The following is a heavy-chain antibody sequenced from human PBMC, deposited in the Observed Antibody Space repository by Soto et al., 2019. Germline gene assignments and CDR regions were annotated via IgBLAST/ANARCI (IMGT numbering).Heavy chain of an antibody. D-gene: IGHD3-10*01. J-gene: IGHJ6*03. V-gene: IGHV3-23*01. CDR2: ISGSGGST. Sequence: GGSLRLSCAASGFTFSSYAMSWVRQAPGKGLEWVSAISGSGGSTYYADSVKGRFTISRDNSKNTLYLQMNSLRAEDTAVYYCAKDQEGDGSGSQGYYYYYMDVWGKGTTVTVSS. CDR1: GFTFSSYA. CDR3: AKDQEGDGSGSQGYYYYYMDV.